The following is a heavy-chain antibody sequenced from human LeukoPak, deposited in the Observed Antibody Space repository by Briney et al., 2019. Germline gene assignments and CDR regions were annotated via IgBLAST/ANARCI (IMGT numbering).Heavy chain of an antibody. V-gene: IGHV3-43*02. CDR1: GFTFDDYA. D-gene: IGHD1-26*01. Sequence: PGGSLRLSCAASGFTFDDYAMHWDRQAPGKCLEWVSLISGDDGSTYYADSVKGRFTISRDNSKNSLYLQMNSLRTENTALYYCARERKKGATGDYWSQGTPVTASA. CDR3: ARERKKGATGDY. CDR2: ISGDDGST. J-gene: IGHJ4*02.